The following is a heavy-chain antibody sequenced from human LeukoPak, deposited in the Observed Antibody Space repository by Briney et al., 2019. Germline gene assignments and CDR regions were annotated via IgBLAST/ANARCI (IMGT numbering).Heavy chain of an antibody. CDR1: GFTFRNYV. D-gene: IGHD3-10*01. J-gene: IGHJ4*02. V-gene: IGHV3-30*18. Sequence: GGSLRLSCAASGFTFRNYVIHWVRQAPGKGLEWVAVISYDGSNKYYADSVKGRFTISRDNSKNTLYLQMNSLRAEDTAVYYCAKCGGSGSYYPDYWGQGTLVTVSS. CDR2: ISYDGSNK. CDR3: AKCGGSGSYYPDY.